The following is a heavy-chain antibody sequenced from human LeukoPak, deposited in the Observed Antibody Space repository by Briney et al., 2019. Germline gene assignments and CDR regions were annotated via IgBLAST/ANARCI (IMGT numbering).Heavy chain of an antibody. Sequence: SETLSLTCTVSGGSISSGDYYWSWIRQPPGKGLEWIGYIYYSGSTYYNPSLKSRVTISVDTSKNQFSLKLSSVTAADTAVYYCARDSGDSSSCLDYWGQGTLVTVSS. CDR2: IYYSGST. CDR1: GGSISSGDYY. CDR3: ARDSGDSSSCLDY. J-gene: IGHJ4*02. V-gene: IGHV4-30-4*01. D-gene: IGHD6-13*01.